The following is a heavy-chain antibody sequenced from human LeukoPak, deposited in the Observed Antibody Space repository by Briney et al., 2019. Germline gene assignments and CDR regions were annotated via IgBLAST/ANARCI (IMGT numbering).Heavy chain of an antibody. CDR3: VRRLKRNDYGDYGNCFDY. CDR2: IYDNGST. J-gene: IGHJ4*02. Sequence: PAETLSLTCTVSGCTISNYYWNWIRQPPGKGLEWIGYIYDNGSTNYNPALKSRVTITADTTNNQLLLKLSSGTAADTAVYYCVRRLKRNDYGDYGNCFDYWGQGTLVTVSS. CDR1: GCTISNYY. D-gene: IGHD4-17*01. V-gene: IGHV4-59*08.